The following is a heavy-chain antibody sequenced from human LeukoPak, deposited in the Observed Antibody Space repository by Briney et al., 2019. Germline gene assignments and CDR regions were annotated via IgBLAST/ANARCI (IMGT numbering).Heavy chain of an antibody. V-gene: IGHV1-69*01. Sequence: SVKVSCKTSGGTFSSYAISWVRQAPGQGLEWMGGIIPIFGTANSPQKFQGRVTITADESTSTAYMELSSLRSEDTAMYYCARVGHSSSWYNFDYWGQGTLVTVSS. CDR3: ARVGHSSSWYNFDY. J-gene: IGHJ4*02. CDR1: GGTFSSYA. CDR2: IIPIFGTA. D-gene: IGHD6-13*01.